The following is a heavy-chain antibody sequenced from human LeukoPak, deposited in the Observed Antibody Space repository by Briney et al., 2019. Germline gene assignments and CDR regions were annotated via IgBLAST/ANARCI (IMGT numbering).Heavy chain of an antibody. J-gene: IGHJ4*02. Sequence: PSETLSLTCTVSGGSISSYYWSWIRQPAGKGLEWIRRIYTSGSTNYNPSLKSRVTMSVDTSKNQFSLKLSSVTAADTAVYYCARAARYYETSNFDYWGQGTLVTVSS. V-gene: IGHV4-4*07. CDR2: IYTSGST. CDR1: GGSISSYY. D-gene: IGHD3-22*01. CDR3: ARAARYYETSNFDY.